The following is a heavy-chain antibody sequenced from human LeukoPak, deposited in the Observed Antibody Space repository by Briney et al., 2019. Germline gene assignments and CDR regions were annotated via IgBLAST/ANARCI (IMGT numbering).Heavy chain of an antibody. V-gene: IGHV3-30*18. CDR2: ISYDGSNK. CDR3: AKDLLAWLRPSPLDY. CDR1: GFTFSSFG. Sequence: GGSLRLSCAASGFTFSSFGMHWVRQAPGKGLEWVAVISYDGSNKYYADSVKGRFTISRDNSKNTLYLQMNSLRAEDTAVYYCAKDLLAWLRPSPLDYWGQGTLVTVSS. J-gene: IGHJ4*02. D-gene: IGHD5-12*01.